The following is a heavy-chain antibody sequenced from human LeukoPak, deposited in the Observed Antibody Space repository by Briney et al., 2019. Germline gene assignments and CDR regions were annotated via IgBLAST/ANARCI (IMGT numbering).Heavy chain of an antibody. V-gene: IGHV4-59*01. CDR3: ARVLTAMTKYSHYYYMDV. CDR1: GGSITSYY. CDR2: IYYSGGT. D-gene: IGHD5-18*01. Sequence: SETLSLTCTVSGGSITSYYWSWVRQPPGKGLEWIGYIYYSGGTKYNPSLKSRVTISVDSSKNQFSLKLSSVTAADTAVYYCARVLTAMTKYSHYYYMDVWGKGTTVTVSS. J-gene: IGHJ6*03.